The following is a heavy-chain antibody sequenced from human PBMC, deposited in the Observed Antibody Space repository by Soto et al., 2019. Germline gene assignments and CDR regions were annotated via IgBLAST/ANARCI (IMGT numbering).Heavy chain of an antibody. V-gene: IGHV1-69*01. D-gene: IGHD2-2*01. Sequence: QVQLVQSGAGVKKPGSPVKVSCKAPGGTFSSYAISWVRQAPGQGLEWMGGIIPISGTAHYAQKFQGRVTITADESTGTADMELSSLRSEDTAVYYCARSQGSSTSLEVYYYYYYGMDVWGQGTTVTVSS. CDR3: ARSQGSSTSLEVYYYYYYGMDV. CDR1: GGTFSSYA. CDR2: IIPISGTA. J-gene: IGHJ6*02.